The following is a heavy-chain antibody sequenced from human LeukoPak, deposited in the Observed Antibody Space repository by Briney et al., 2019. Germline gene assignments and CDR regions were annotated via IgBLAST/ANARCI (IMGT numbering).Heavy chain of an antibody. CDR3: ARGQYSGSCFDN. V-gene: IGHV4-59*11. J-gene: IGHJ4*02. CDR1: GGSLSSHY. Sequence: SDTLSLTCTVSGGSLSSHYWTWLRQPPGKGLEWIGYIYYRGGTNYNPSLQSRVTVSVDTSKNQFSLKVSSVTAADTAVYYCARGQYSGSCFDNWGQGSLVTVSS. D-gene: IGHD1-26*01. CDR2: IYYRGGT.